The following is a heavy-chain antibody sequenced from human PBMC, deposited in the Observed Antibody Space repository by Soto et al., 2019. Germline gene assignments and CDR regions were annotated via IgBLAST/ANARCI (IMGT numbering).Heavy chain of an antibody. D-gene: IGHD1-26*01. J-gene: IGHJ4*02. CDR1: GYTFTRYG. CDR3: AKTRRWEGEVLPFSFNYYAL. CDR2: ISGYNGNT. V-gene: IGHV1-18*04. Sequence: ASVKVSCKASGYTFTRYGVSWVRQAPGQGLEWMGWISGYNGNTNLAQKFQDRVTMTTDTSTSTAYMELTSLESDDTAVYYCAKTRRWEGEVLPFSFNYYALWGQGTLAPVST.